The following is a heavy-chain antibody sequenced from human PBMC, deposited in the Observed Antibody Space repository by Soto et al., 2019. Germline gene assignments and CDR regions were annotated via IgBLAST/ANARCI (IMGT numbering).Heavy chain of an antibody. CDR2: IYYSGST. D-gene: IGHD3-10*01. V-gene: IGHV4-31*03. J-gene: IGHJ4*02. Sequence: TLSVACTVSVASSSSGGYYWSWILQHPGRGLECIGYIYYSGSTDYSPSLKSRLTISVDTSNNQFSLDLSSVTAADTAVYYCASGSTYFYGSGTYGFDFWGQGTPVTVSS. CDR1: VASSSSGGYY. CDR3: ASGSTYFYGSGTYGFDF.